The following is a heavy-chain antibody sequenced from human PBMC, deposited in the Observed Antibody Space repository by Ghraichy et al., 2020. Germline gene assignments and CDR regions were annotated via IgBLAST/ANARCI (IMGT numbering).Heavy chain of an antibody. CDR2: ISGSGGST. Sequence: GGSLRLSCAASGFTFSSYAMSWVRQAPGKGLEWVSAISGSGGSTYYADSVKGRFTISRDNSKNTLYLQMNSLRAEDTAVYYCAKDRRRIAVAGNIPFDYWGQGTLVTVSS. V-gene: IGHV3-23*01. D-gene: IGHD6-19*01. J-gene: IGHJ4*02. CDR3: AKDRRRIAVAGNIPFDY. CDR1: GFTFSSYA.